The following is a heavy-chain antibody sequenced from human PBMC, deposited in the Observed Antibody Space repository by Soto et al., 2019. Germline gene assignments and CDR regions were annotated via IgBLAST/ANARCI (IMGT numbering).Heavy chain of an antibody. J-gene: IGHJ4*02. CDR3: ARDRVTGTIYDY. V-gene: IGHV1-69*13. Sequence: SVKVSCKASGGTFSSYTITWVRQAPGQGLEWMGGIIPLFGTGNYAQKFQGRVTITADESASTAYMELSSLRSEDTAVYYCARDRVTGTIYDYWGQGTQVTVSS. CDR1: GGTFSSYT. CDR2: IIPLFGTG. D-gene: IGHD1-20*01.